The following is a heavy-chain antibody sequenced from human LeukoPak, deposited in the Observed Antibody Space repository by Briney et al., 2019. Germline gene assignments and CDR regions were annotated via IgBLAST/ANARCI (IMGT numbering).Heavy chain of an antibody. J-gene: IGHJ4*02. CDR1: GFTFTNYW. CDR2: TSPDGRST. D-gene: IGHD5-18*01. V-gene: IGHV3-74*01. Sequence: GGSLRLSCAASGFTFTNYWIHWVRQVPEKGPVWVSRTSPDGRSTTYADSVKGRFMISRDNAKNTLYLQVNSLRADDTAVYYCARSSYNYSPGANYWGQGTLVTVSS. CDR3: ARSSYNYSPGANY.